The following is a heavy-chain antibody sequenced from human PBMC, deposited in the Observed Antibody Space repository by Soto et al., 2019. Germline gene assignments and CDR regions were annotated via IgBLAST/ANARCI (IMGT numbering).Heavy chain of an antibody. J-gene: IGHJ4*02. CDR3: VKERTVMSAVVVVAPFDY. Sequence: GGSLRLSCSASGFTFISYAMHWVRQAPGKGLEYVSAISSNGGSTYYADSVKGRFTISRDNSKNTLYLQMSSLRAEDTAVYYCVKERTVMSAVVVVAPFDYWGQGTLVTVSS. CDR1: GFTFISYA. CDR2: ISSNGGST. D-gene: IGHD2-15*01. V-gene: IGHV3-64D*06.